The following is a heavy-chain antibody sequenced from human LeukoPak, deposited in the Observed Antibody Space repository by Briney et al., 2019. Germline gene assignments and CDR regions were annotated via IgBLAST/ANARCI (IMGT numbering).Heavy chain of an antibody. J-gene: IGHJ4*02. CDR1: GFTVGTNY. Sequence: PGGSLRLSCAASGFTVGTNYMSWVRQAPGKGLEWVSSISSSSSYIYYADSVKGRFTISRDNAKNSLYLQMNSLRAEDTAVYYCARDRAPAGFDYWGQGTLVTDSS. V-gene: IGHV3-21*01. D-gene: IGHD6-25*01. CDR3: ARDRAPAGFDY. CDR2: ISSSSSYI.